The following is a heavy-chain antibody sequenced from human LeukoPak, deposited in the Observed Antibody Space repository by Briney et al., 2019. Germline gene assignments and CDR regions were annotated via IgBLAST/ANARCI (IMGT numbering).Heavy chain of an antibody. Sequence: SETLSLTCSVSGGSVSSYYWSWIRQPAGKGLEWIGRLYPSGTTHYNPSLKSRITMPVDTSKNQFSLKLSSVTAADTAVYYCARVEIYGDYVFDPWGQGTLVTVSS. D-gene: IGHD4-17*01. CDR2: LYPSGTT. CDR3: ARVEIYGDYVFDP. V-gene: IGHV4-4*07. J-gene: IGHJ5*02. CDR1: GGSVSSYY.